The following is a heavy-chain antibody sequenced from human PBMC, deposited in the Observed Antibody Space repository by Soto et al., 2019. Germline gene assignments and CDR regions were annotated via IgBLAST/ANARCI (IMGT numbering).Heavy chain of an antibody. CDR3: AHDSTVVASTDGAFDI. J-gene: IGHJ3*02. D-gene: IGHD2-15*01. Sequence: QITFKESGPTLVKPTQTLTLTCTFSGLSLSTNGVGVGWIRQPPGKALEWHALIYWDNDKRYSPSLKSRLTITKDTSKNQVVLTMTRMDPVDTGTYYCAHDSTVVASTDGAFDIWGQGTMVTVSS. V-gene: IGHV2-5*02. CDR1: GLSLSTNGVG. CDR2: IYWDNDK.